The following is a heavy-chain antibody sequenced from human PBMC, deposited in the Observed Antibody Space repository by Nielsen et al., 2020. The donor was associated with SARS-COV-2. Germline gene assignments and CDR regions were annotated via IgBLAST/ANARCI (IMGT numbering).Heavy chain of an antibody. Sequence: SETLSLTCTVSGGSISSGGYYWSWIRQHPGKGLEWIGYINNRGSANYNPSLESRVTISVDTSENQFSLKLRSVTAADTAVYYCAREVGYYDSSEFDAFDIWGQGTKVTVSS. CDR2: INNRGSA. D-gene: IGHD3-22*01. V-gene: IGHV4-61*08. J-gene: IGHJ3*02. CDR1: GGSISSGGYY. CDR3: AREVGYYDSSEFDAFDI.